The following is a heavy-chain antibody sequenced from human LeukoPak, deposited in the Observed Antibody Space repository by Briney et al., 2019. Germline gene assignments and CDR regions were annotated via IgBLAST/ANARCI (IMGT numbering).Heavy chain of an antibody. CDR2: IYYSGST. V-gene: IGHV4-61*08. CDR1: GGSISSGGYY. CDR3: AREILRDHSDYFDY. Sequence: SQTLSLTCTVSGGSISSGGYYWSWIRQPPGKGLEWIGYIYYSGSTNYNPSLKSRVTISVDTSKNQFSLKLSSVTAADTAVYYCAREILRDHSDYFDYWGQGTLVTVSS. D-gene: IGHD3-10*01. J-gene: IGHJ4*02.